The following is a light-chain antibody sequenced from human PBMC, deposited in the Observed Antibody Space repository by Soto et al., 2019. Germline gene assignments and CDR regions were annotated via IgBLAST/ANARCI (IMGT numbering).Light chain of an antibody. CDR1: QSFYNN. Sequence: EIVMTQSPATLSLSPGERATLSCRPSQSFYNNLPWYQQKPGQAPRLLIYGASTRATGIPARFSGSGSGTEFTLSISSLQSEDFAVYFCQQYNNWPPVTFGPGTKVDIK. CDR2: GAS. V-gene: IGKV3-15*01. CDR3: QQYNNWPPVT. J-gene: IGKJ3*01.